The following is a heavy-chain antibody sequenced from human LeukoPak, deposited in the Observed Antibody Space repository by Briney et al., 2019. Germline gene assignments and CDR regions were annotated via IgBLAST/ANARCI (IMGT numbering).Heavy chain of an antibody. V-gene: IGHV1-8*01. CDR1: GYTFTSYD. CDR2: MNPNSGNT. CDR3: ARGVGNWSVPHYYYYYMDV. D-gene: IGHD1-1*01. Sequence: GASVKVSCKASGYTFTSYDINWVRQATGQGLEWMGWMNPNSGNTGYAQKFQGRVTMTRNTSISTAYMELSSLRSEDTAVYYCARGVGNWSVPHYYYYYMDVWGKGTTVTVSS. J-gene: IGHJ6*03.